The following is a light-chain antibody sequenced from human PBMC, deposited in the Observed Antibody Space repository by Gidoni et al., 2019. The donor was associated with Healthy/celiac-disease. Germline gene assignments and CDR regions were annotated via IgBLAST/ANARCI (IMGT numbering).Light chain of an antibody. J-gene: IGKJ1*01. Sequence: EIVLTQSPATLSLSPGERATLSCRARQSVSSYLAWYQQKPGQAPRLLIYDAANRAPGIPARFSGSGSGTDFTLTISSLEPEDFAVYYCQQRSNWPPWTFGQXTKVEIK. CDR1: QSVSSY. V-gene: IGKV3-11*01. CDR3: QQRSNWPPWT. CDR2: DAA.